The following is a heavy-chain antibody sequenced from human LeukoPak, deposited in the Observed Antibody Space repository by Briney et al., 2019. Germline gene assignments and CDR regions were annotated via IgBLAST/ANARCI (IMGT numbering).Heavy chain of an antibody. Sequence: SETLSLTCAVSGGSISSSNRWSWVRQPPGKGLEWIGYIYYSGSTNYNPSLKSRVTISVDTSKNQFSLKLSSVTAADTAVYYCAKHDYGDPHFDYWGQGTLVTVSS. D-gene: IGHD4-17*01. CDR3: AKHDYGDPHFDY. CDR1: GGSISSSNR. CDR2: IYYSGST. V-gene: IGHV4-4*02. J-gene: IGHJ4*02.